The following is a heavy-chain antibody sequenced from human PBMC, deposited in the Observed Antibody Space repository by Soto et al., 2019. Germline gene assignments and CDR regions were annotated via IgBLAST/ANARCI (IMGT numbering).Heavy chain of an antibody. CDR2: VYYTGNT. V-gene: IGHV4-39*02. D-gene: IGHD2-21*02. CDR3: ARGPPIVMGTTIEPRNYYFDY. Sequence: ETRSPTCPISGGYLRTRGFYRVWLRHTPGTGLAWIGRVYYTGNTYSTPSLQGRVTMSADTSKNTFFLQLRSVTAADTAVYFCARGPPIVMGTTIEPRNYYFDYWGQGTLVTVSS. CDR1: GGYLRTRGFY. J-gene: IGHJ4*02.